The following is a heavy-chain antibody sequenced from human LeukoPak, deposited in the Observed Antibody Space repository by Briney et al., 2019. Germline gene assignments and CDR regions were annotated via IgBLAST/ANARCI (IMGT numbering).Heavy chain of an antibody. Sequence: GSLRLSCASSGSSFSYYPMNWVHQAAGKGVELVSHISSDGTTEYYVDAPRGRFTMSRDNAKNSLFLQINSLRAEDTAVYYCARDTLNGPFVISLDYWGQGALVTVSS. CDR3: ARDTLNGPFVISLDY. CDR2: ISSDGTTE. CDR1: GSSFSYYP. V-gene: IGHV3-48*03. D-gene: IGHD3-9*01. J-gene: IGHJ4*02.